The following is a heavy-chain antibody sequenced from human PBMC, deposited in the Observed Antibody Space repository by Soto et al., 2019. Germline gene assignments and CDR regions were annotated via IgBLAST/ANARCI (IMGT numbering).Heavy chain of an antibody. V-gene: IGHV1-8*01. CDR2: MNPNSGNT. CDR1: GYTFTSYD. J-gene: IGHJ5*02. Sequence: QVQLVQSGAEVKKPGASVKVSCKASGYTFTSYDINWVRQATGQGLEWMGWMNPNSGNTGYAQKFQGRVTMTRNTPISPAYIELSSLRSKDTAVYYCARSRYGDNVSWFVGFDPWGQGTLVTVSS. D-gene: IGHD4-17*01. CDR3: ARSRYGDNVSWFVGFDP.